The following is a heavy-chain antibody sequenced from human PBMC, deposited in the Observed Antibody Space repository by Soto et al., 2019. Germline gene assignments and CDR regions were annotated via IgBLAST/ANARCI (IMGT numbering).Heavy chain of an antibody. J-gene: IGHJ4*02. V-gene: IGHV3-7*01. D-gene: IGHD3-3*01. CDR2: IKRDGSEE. CDR3: ARALDFWSAYFDY. CDR1: GFSFSSHW. Sequence: GGSLRLSCGASGFSFSSHWMTWVRQAPGKGPEWVGNIKRDGSEENYVDSVRGRFTISRDNAKNSLYLQMSSLRAEDSAVYYCARALDFWSAYFDYWGQGSLVTVSS.